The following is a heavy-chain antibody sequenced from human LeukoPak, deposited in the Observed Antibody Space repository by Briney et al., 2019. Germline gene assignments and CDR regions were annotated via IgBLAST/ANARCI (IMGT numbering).Heavy chain of an antibody. CDR1: GGSISSSNW. CDR2: IYHSGST. V-gene: IGHV4-4*02. D-gene: IGHD3-3*01. CDR3: ARVRTIFGVGYWYFDL. Sequence: SETLSLTCAVSGGSISSSNWWSWVRQPPGKGLEWIGEIYHSGSTNYNPSLKSRVTISVDRSKNQFSLKLSSVTAADTAVYYCARVRTIFGVGYWYFDLWGRGTLVTVSS. J-gene: IGHJ2*01.